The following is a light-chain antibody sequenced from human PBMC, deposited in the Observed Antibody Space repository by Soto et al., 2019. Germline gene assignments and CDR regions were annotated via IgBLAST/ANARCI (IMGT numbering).Light chain of an antibody. CDR2: GNS. CDR1: SSNIGAGYD. J-gene: IGLJ1*01. Sequence: QSVLTQPPSVSGAPGQRVTISCTGSSSNIGAGYDVHWYQQLPGTAPKLLIYGNSNRPSGVPDRFSGSKSGTSASLAITGLQAEDEADYYCPSYDRSLSGSVFGTGTKVTVL. V-gene: IGLV1-40*01. CDR3: PSYDRSLSGSV.